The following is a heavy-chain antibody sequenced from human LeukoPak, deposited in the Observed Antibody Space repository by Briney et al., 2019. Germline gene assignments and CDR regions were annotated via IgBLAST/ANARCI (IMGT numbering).Heavy chain of an antibody. D-gene: IGHD2-15*01. Sequence: SETLSLTCTVSGDSNNRGSYYWSWIRQPAGKGLEWIGRIYPSGSTNYNPSLNSRVTISVDTSKNQFSLKLSSVTAADSAVYYCARGPAWQVVAYYFDYWGQGTLVTVSS. J-gene: IGHJ4*02. CDR1: GDSNNRGSYY. CDR2: IYPSGST. V-gene: IGHV4-61*02. CDR3: ARGPAWQVVAYYFDY.